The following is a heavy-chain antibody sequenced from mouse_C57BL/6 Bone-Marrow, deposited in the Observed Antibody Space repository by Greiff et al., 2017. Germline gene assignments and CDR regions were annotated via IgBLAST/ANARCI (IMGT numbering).Heavy chain of an antibody. J-gene: IGHJ4*01. CDR3: ARSAYYGTPDY. D-gene: IGHD1-1*01. Sequence: VHVKQSGPELVKPGASVKISCKASGYSFTDYNMNWVKQSNGKSLEWIGVINPNYGTTSYNQKFKGKATLTVDQSSSTAYRQLNSLTSEDSAVYYCARSAYYGTPDYWGQGTSVTVSS. V-gene: IGHV1-39*01. CDR1: GYSFTDYN. CDR2: INPNYGTT.